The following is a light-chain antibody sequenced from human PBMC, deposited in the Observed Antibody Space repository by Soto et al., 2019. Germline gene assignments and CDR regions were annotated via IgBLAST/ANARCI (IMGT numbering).Light chain of an antibody. CDR1: SSDVGGYNY. Sequence: QSVLTQPRSVSGSPGQSVTISCTGTSSDVGGYNYVSWYQQHPVKAPKLMIYDVSKRTSGVPDRFSGSKSGNTASLTISGLQDEDEADYYCCSYAGSYSYVFGTGTKLTVL. V-gene: IGLV2-11*01. CDR3: CSYAGSYSYV. CDR2: DVS. J-gene: IGLJ1*01.